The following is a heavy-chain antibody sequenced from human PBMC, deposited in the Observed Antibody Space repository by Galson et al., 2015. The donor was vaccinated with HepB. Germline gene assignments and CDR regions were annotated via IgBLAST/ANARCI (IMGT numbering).Heavy chain of an antibody. J-gene: IGHJ4*02. V-gene: IGHV3-30*18. D-gene: IGHD2-2*01. CDR2: ISYDGSNK. CDR1: GFTFSSYG. Sequence: SLRLSCAASGFTFSSYGMHWVRQAPGKGLEWVAVISYDGSNKYYADSVKGRFTISRDNSKNTLYLQMNSLRAEDTAVYYCAKVRVPAAKGYYFDYWGQGTLVTVSS. CDR3: AKVRVPAAKGYYFDY.